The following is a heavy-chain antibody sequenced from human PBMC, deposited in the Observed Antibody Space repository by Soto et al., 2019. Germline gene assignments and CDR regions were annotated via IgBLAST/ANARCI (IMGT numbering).Heavy chain of an antibody. Sequence: GGSLSLSCAAAGFTFSNAWMSWGRQAPGKGLEWVGRIKSKTDGGTTDYAAPVKGRFTISRDDSKNTLYLQMNSLKTEDTAVYYCTTLPSYDSSGYWDYWGQGTLVTVSS. CDR2: IKSKTDGGTT. CDR3: TTLPSYDSSGYWDY. CDR1: GFTFSNAW. D-gene: IGHD3-22*01. V-gene: IGHV3-15*01. J-gene: IGHJ4*02.